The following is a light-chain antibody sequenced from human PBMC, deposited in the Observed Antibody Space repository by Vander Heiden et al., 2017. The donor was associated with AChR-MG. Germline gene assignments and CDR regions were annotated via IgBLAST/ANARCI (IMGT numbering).Light chain of an antibody. Sequence: DIQMTQSPSTLSASVGDRVTIPCRASQTISSWLAWYQQKPGKAPKLLIYDASSLESGVPSRFSGSGSGTDFTLTIRSLQPDDFATYYCQHYNGYPWTFGQGTKVEIK. V-gene: IGKV1-5*01. CDR2: DAS. J-gene: IGKJ1*01. CDR3: QHYNGYPWT. CDR1: QTISSW.